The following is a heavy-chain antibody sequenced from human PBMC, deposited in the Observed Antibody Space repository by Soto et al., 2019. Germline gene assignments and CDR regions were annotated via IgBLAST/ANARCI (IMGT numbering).Heavy chain of an antibody. CDR2: ISRSSSYI. V-gene: IGHV3-21*01. D-gene: IGHD4-17*01. CDR3: AALTPVTRVGNAFAI. Sequence: EVQLVASGGGLVNPGGSLRLSCAASGFTFSSYSMNWVRQAPGKGLEWVSSISRSSSYIYYADSVKCRFTISRDNAKNLLCLQMNSLRAEDTDVYDCAALTPVTRVGNAFAIWGQGTMVTVSA. J-gene: IGHJ3*02. CDR1: GFTFSSYS.